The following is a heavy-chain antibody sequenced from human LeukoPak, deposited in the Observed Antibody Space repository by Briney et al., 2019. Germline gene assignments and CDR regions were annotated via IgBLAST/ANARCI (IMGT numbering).Heavy chain of an antibody. CDR1: GFTFCGSA. V-gene: IGHV3-73*01. D-gene: IGHD3-22*01. CDR3: TRHSYDSGNYYRDYFDY. Sequence: GGTLRLSCAASGFTFCGSAMHWVRQASGKGLEWVGRIRSKANSYATVYVASVKGRFTISRDDSKNTAYLQLNGLKTEDTAVYYCTRHSYDSGNYYRDYFDYWGQGTLVTVSS. CDR2: IRSKANSYAT. J-gene: IGHJ4*02.